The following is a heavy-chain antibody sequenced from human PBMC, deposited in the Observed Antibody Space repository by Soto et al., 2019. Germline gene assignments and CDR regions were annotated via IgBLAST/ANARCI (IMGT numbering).Heavy chain of an antibody. CDR1: GFSLSTSGEG. CDR3: AHSRGDTDNWYYPFDI. Sequence: QITLKESGPALVQPTQPLTLTCTFSGFSLSTSGEGVAWMRQPPGKALEGLALIYWDDDKRYSPSLKRRLTITNDTSKTHVVLTMTDRDPVHTATYYCAHSRGDTDNWYYPFDIWGQGTTVTVSS. J-gene: IGHJ3*02. D-gene: IGHD1-7*01. V-gene: IGHV2-5*02. CDR2: IYWDDDK.